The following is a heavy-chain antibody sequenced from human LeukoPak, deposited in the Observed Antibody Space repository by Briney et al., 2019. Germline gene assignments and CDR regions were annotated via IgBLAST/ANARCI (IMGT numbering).Heavy chain of an antibody. V-gene: IGHV1-2*02. CDR3: ARNYYDSTGYYGDGAFDI. CDR1: GYTFTGYY. D-gene: IGHD3-22*01. CDR2: INPNSGGT. J-gene: IGHJ3*02. Sequence: ASVKVSCKASGYTFTGYYMHWVRQAPGQGLEWMGWINPNSGGTNYAQKFQGRVTMTRDTSISTAYMELSRLRSDDTAVYYCARNYYDSTGYYGDGAFDIWGQGTMVTVSS.